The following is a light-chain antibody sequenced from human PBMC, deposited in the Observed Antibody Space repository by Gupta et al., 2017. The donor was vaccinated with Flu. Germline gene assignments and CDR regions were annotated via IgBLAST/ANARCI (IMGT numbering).Light chain of an antibody. CDR3: SSYTTSSTRV. Sequence: QSALTQPASVSGSPGQSITISCTGTSSDVGGYNFVSWYQQHPGKAPKLLIYEVINRPSGVSTRFSGSKSGNTASLIISGLQAEDEADYYCSSYTTSSTRVFGGGTKVTVL. V-gene: IGLV2-14*03. J-gene: IGLJ3*02. CDR2: EVI. CDR1: SSDVGGYNF.